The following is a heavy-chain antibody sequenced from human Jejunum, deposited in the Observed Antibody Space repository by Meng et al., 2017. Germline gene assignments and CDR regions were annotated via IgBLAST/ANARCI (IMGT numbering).Heavy chain of an antibody. CDR3: ARGHWALDS. CDR1: GFTFSTYT. CDR2: FSGGSDNT. Sequence: EVQLVGSGGGLVQPGESLRLSCAASGFTFSTYTMSWVRQAPGKGLEWVSSFSGGSDNTYYADSVKGRFTISRDHAKKSMYLQMNSLRVEDTAVYYCARGHWALDSWGQGTLVTVSS. D-gene: IGHD7-27*01. V-gene: IGHV3-23*04. J-gene: IGHJ4*02.